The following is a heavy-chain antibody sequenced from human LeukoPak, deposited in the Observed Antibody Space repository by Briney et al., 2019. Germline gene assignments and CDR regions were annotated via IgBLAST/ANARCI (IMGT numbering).Heavy chain of an antibody. J-gene: IGHJ4*02. D-gene: IGHD6-13*01. CDR2: IIPIFGTA. CDR3: ARDHTGIAAAGADY. V-gene: IGHV1-69*13. Sequence: ASVKLSCKASGGTFSSYAISWVRQAPGQGLEWMGGIIPIFGTANYAQKFQGRVTITADESTSTAYMELSSLRSEDTAVYYCARDHTGIAAAGADYWGQGTLVTVSS. CDR1: GGTFSSYA.